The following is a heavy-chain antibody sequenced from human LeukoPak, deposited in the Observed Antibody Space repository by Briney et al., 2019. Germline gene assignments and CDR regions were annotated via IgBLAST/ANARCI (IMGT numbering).Heavy chain of an antibody. CDR3: AKDYYGSGSSNFDY. Sequence: PGGSLRLSCAASGITLSSNAVNWVRQAPGKGLEWVSTTIGSGSSTYYADSVKGRFTISRANSRNTLYLQMNSLRAEDTAVYYCAKDYYGSGSSNFDYWGQGTLVTVSS. CDR1: GITLSSNA. D-gene: IGHD3-10*01. CDR2: TIGSGSST. J-gene: IGHJ4*02. V-gene: IGHV3-23*01.